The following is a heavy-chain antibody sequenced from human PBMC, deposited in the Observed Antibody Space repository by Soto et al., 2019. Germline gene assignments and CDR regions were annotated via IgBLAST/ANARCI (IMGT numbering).Heavy chain of an antibody. J-gene: IGHJ4*02. D-gene: IGHD4-4*01. V-gene: IGHV3-9*01. CDR2: ISWHSGTI. CDR1: GFRFRNYA. Sequence: PGGSLRLSCAASGFRFRNYAMHWVRRVPGKGLEWVSGISWHSGTIGYADSVRGRFTISRDNAKNSLYLQMNSLRPEDTALYYCVKEKLYSNYEYYFDSWGQGTLVTVSS. CDR3: VKEKLYSNYEYYFDS.